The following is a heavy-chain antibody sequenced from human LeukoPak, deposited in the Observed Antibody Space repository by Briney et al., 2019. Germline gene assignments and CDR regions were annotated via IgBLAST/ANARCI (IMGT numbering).Heavy chain of an antibody. V-gene: IGHV3-30*02. Sequence: GSLRLSCAASGFTFSSYDIHWVRQAPGKGLEWVAFIRYDGSNKYYADSVRGRFTISRDNSKKTLYLQMNSLRAEDTAVYFCAKGSKAVLFTRDRYMDVWGKGTTVTISS. J-gene: IGHJ6*03. CDR3: AKGSKAVLFTRDRYMDV. CDR2: IRYDGSNK. CDR1: GFTFSSYD. D-gene: IGHD6-19*01.